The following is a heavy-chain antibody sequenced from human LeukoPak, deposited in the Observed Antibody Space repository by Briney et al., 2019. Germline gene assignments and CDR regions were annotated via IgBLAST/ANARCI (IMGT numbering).Heavy chain of an antibody. CDR2: ISGSVGST. Sequence: PGGSLRLSCAASGFTFSTYAMNWVRQAPGKGLEWVSAISGSVGSTFYADSVKGRFTISRDTSKNTVYLQMNSLGAEDTAVYYCAKDPRGPPGTYFDYWGQGTLVTISS. CDR3: AKDPRGPPGTYFDY. V-gene: IGHV3-23*01. CDR1: GFTFSTYA. D-gene: IGHD1-26*01. J-gene: IGHJ4*02.